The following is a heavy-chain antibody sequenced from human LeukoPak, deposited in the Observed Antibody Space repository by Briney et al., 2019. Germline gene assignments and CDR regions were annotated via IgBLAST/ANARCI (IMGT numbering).Heavy chain of an antibody. CDR1: GFTFDDYA. CDR2: ISWNSGSI. V-gene: IGHV3-9*01. D-gene: IGHD3-10*01. J-gene: IGHJ5*02. CDR3: AKENHYYGSGGYQS. Sequence: GGSLRLSCAASGFTFDDYAMHWVRQAPGKGLEWVSGISWNSGSIGYADSVKGRFTISRDNAKNSLYLQMNSLRAEDTALYYCAKENHYYGSGGYQSWGQGTLVTVSS.